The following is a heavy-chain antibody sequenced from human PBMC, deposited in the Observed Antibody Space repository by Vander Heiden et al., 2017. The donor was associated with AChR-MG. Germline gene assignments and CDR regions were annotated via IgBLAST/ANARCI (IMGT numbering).Heavy chain of an antibody. Sequence: EVQVSESGGGLVHPGGSLRPSCAASGLTLSTYLMSWARPAPGKGLEWVSSISAGGGSATYAGSVRVRFTVSGDNSKNTVYLQMPSLRAEDSAVYYCIRFCDTSSGDTRGVGMDVWGQGSTVTVSS. D-gene: IGHD3-3*01. V-gene: IGHV3-23*01. CDR2: ISAGGGSA. CDR3: IRFCDTSSGDTRGVGMDV. J-gene: IGHJ6*02. CDR1: GLTLSTYL.